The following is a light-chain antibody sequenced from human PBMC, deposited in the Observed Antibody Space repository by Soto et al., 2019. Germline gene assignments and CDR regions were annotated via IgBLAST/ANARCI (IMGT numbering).Light chain of an antibody. J-gene: IGLJ3*02. CDR3: CAYAGSGSVV. CDR2: EAT. CDR1: SNDVGRYNL. V-gene: IGLV2-23*01. Sequence: QSAVTQPASVSGSPEQSITISCTGTSNDVGRYNLVSWYQQHPGKAPKVMIYEATKRPSGVSNRFSGSKSGNTASLTISGLQAEDEADYYCCAYAGSGSVVFGGGTKVTVL.